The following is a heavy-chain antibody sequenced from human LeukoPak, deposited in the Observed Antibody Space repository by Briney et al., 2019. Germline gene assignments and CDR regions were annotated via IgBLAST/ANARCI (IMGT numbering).Heavy chain of an antibody. V-gene: IGHV1-2*06. CDR3: ARDDYVWGSESY. J-gene: IGHJ4*02. CDR2: INPNSGGT. CDR1: RGTFSSYA. Sequence: ASVKVSCKASRGTFSSYAISWVRQAPGQGLEWMGRINPNSGGTNYAQKFQGRVTMTRDTSISTAYMELSRLRSDDTAVYYCARDDYVWGSESYWGQGTLVTVSS. D-gene: IGHD3-16*01.